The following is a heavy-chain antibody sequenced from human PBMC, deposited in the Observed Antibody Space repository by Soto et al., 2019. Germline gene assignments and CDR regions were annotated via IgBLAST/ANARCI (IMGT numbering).Heavy chain of an antibody. V-gene: IGHV3-48*02. J-gene: IGHJ4*02. CDR3: ARDYAVVTAPHGFPYYFDY. CDR1: GFTFSSYS. D-gene: IGHD2-21*02. CDR2: ISSSSSTI. Sequence: EVQLVESGGGLVQPGGSLRLSCAASGFTFSSYSMNWVRQAPGKGLEWVSYISSSSSTIYYADSVKGRFTISRDNAKNSLYLQMNSLRDEDTAVYYCARDYAVVTAPHGFPYYFDYWGQGTLVTVSS.